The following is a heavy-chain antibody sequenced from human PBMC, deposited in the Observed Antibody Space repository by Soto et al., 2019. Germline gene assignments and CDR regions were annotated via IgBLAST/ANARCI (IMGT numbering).Heavy chain of an antibody. D-gene: IGHD3-22*01. Sequence: SETLSLTCAVSGGSISSSNLWSWVRQPPGKGLEWIGEIYHSGSTNYNPSLKSRVTISVDKSKNQFSLKLSSVTAADTAVYYCARDRYYDSSGYYHHYYFDYWGQGTLVTVSS. J-gene: IGHJ4*02. CDR1: GGSISSSNL. V-gene: IGHV4-4*02. CDR3: ARDRYYDSSGYYHHYYFDY. CDR2: IYHSGST.